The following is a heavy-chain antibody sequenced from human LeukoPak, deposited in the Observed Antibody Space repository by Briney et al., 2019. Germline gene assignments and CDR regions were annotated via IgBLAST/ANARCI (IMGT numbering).Heavy chain of an antibody. CDR2: IIPIFGTA. Sequence: ASVTVSCKASGGTFSSYAISWVRQAPGQGLEWMGGIIPIFGTANYAQKFQGRVTITTDESTSTAYMELSSLRSEDTAVYYCASQVGAEYGRYWGQGTLVTVSS. J-gene: IGHJ4*02. CDR1: GGTFSSYA. D-gene: IGHD1-26*01. V-gene: IGHV1-69*05. CDR3: ASQVGAEYGRY.